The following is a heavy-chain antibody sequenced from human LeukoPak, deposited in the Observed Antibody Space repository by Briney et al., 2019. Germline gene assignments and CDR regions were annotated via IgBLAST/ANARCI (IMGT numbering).Heavy chain of an antibody. Sequence: SVKVSRKASGGTFSSYAISWVRQAPGQGLEWMGGIIPIFGTANYAQKFQGRVTITTDESTSTAYMELSSLRSEDTAVYYCARDIQQWLDHNWFDPWGQGTLVTVSS. V-gene: IGHV1-69*05. CDR2: IIPIFGTA. CDR3: ARDIQQWLDHNWFDP. D-gene: IGHD6-19*01. CDR1: GGTFSSYA. J-gene: IGHJ5*02.